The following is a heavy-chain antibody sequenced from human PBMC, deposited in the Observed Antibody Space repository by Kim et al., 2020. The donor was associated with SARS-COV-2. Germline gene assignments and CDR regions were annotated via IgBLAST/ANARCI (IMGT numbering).Heavy chain of an antibody. Sequence: GGSLRLSCAASGFTFSSYGMHWVRQAPGKGLEWVAVIWYDGSNKYYADSVKGRFTISRDNSKNTLYLQMNSLRAEDTAVYYCAREGYSNYGMDVWGQGTTVTVSS. CDR2: IWYDGSNK. J-gene: IGHJ6*02. V-gene: IGHV3-33*01. CDR3: AREGYSNYGMDV. CDR1: GFTFSSYG. D-gene: IGHD4-4*01.